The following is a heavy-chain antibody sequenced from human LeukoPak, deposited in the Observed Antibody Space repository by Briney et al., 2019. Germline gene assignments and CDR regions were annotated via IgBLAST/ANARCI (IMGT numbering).Heavy chain of an antibody. CDR1: GFXFSSYS. V-gene: IGHV3-21*01. CDR3: ARGAYCGGDCYRSPVDY. J-gene: IGHJ4*02. D-gene: IGHD2-21*02. Sequence: GGSLRLSCAASGFXFSSYSINWVRQAPGKGLEWVSYISSSSSYIYYADSVKGRFTISRDNAKNSLYLQMNSLRDEDTAVYYCARGAYCGGDCYRSPVDYWGQGTLVTVSS. CDR2: ISSSSSYI.